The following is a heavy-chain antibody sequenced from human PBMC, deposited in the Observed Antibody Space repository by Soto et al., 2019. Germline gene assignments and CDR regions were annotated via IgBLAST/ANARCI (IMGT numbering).Heavy chain of an antibody. V-gene: IGHV1-69*12. D-gene: IGHD5-12*01. CDR3: ARGNHRWLQLGYFDL. CDR2: IIPIFGTT. Sequence: QVQLVQSGAEVKKPGSSVKVSCKASGGTFSNSPISWVRQAPGQGLEWMGGIIPIFGTTNYAQKFQGRVTITADESTSTAYMELSSLRSEDTAVFYCARGNHRWLQLGYFDLWGRGTLVTVSS. J-gene: IGHJ2*01. CDR1: GGTFSNSP.